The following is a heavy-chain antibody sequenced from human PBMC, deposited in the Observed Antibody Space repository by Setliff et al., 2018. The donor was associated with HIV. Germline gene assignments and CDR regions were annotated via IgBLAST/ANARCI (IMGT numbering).Heavy chain of an antibody. D-gene: IGHD3-9*01. CDR3: ILTGYGVGWFDV. CDR2: AHYSGSN. V-gene: IGHV4-59*01. J-gene: IGHJ5*02. CDR1: GGSIRSYY. Sequence: SETLSLTCTVSGGSIRSYYWSWIRQPPGKGLEWLGHAHYSGSNKNNPSLRSRISMAVDTSKNQVSLKLSSVTAADTAVYYNILTGYGVGWFDVWGQGTLVTVSS.